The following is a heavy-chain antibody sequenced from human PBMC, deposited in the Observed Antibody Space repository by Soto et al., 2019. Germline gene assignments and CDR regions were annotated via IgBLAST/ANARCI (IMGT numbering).Heavy chain of an antibody. CDR2: ISSSSSYI. D-gene: IGHD1-26*01. Sequence: GGSLRLSCAASGFTFSSYSMNWGRQAPGKGLEWVSSISSSSSYIYYADSVKGRFTISRDNAKNSLYLQMNSLRAEDTAVYYCARDLQYSGSPSTWGQGTLVTVSS. CDR3: ARDLQYSGSPST. V-gene: IGHV3-21*01. J-gene: IGHJ5*02. CDR1: GFTFSSYS.